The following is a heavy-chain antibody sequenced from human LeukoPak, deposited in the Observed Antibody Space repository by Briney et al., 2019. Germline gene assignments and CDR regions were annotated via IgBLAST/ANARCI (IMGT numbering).Heavy chain of an antibody. J-gene: IGHJ4*02. Sequence: GGSLRLSCAASGFTVSSNHMSWVRQAPGKGLEWVSIIYTGGSTYYADSVKGRFTISRDNSKNTLYLQMNSLRAEDTAVYYCAKSGCSNTNCYLNYWGQGTLVTVSS. CDR3: AKSGCSNTNCYLNY. V-gene: IGHV3-66*02. D-gene: IGHD2-2*01. CDR1: GFTVSSNH. CDR2: IYTGGST.